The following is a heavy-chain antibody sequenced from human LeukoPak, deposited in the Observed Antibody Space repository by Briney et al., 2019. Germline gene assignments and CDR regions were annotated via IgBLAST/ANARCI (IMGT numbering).Heavy chain of an antibody. V-gene: IGHV3-23*01. CDR3: AKDNYGSGSRGPI. D-gene: IGHD3-10*01. Sequence: GESLRLSCAASGFTFSSYAMSWVRQAPGKGLEWVSAISGSGGSTCYADSVKGRFTISRDNSKNTLYLQMNSLRAEDTAVYYCAKDNYGSGSRGPIWGQGTLVTVSS. CDR2: ISGSGGST. CDR1: GFTFSSYA. J-gene: IGHJ4*02.